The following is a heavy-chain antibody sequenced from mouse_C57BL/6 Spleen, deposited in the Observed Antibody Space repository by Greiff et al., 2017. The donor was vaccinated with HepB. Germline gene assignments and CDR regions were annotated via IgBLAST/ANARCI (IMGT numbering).Heavy chain of an antibody. D-gene: IGHD1-1*01. Sequence: VQLQQSGPELVKPGASVKISCKASGYTFTDYYMNWVKQSHGKSLEWIGDINPNNGGTSYNQKFKGKATLTVDKSSSTAYMELRSLTSEDSAVYYCGGSRAWFAYWGQGTLVTVSA. J-gene: IGHJ3*01. CDR1: GYTFTDYY. CDR2: INPNNGGT. V-gene: IGHV1-26*01. CDR3: GGSRAWFAY.